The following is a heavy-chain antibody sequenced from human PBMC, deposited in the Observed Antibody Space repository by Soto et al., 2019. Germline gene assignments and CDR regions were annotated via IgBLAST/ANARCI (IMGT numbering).Heavy chain of an antibody. Sequence: LSLTCTVSGGSISSGDYYWSWIRQPPGKGLEWIGYIYYSGSTYYNPSLKSRVTISVDTSKNQFSLKLSSVTAADTAVYYCAGQLWFGELYDYWGQGTLVTVSS. CDR2: IYYSGST. V-gene: IGHV4-30-4*01. CDR1: GGSISSGDYY. CDR3: AGQLWFGELYDY. J-gene: IGHJ4*02. D-gene: IGHD3-10*01.